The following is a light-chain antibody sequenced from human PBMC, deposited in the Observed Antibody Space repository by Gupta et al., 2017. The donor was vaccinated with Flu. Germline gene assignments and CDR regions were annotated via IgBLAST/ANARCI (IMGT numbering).Light chain of an antibody. Sequence: DIVMTQSPDSLAVSLGERATINCKSSQSVLYSSNNKNYLAGYQQKPGQPPKLLIYWASTRESGVPDRFSGSGSGTDFTLTISSLQAEDVAVYYCQQYLSTPLTFGGGTKVEIK. J-gene: IGKJ4*01. CDR1: QSVLYSSNNKNY. CDR2: WAS. V-gene: IGKV4-1*01. CDR3: QQYLSTPLT.